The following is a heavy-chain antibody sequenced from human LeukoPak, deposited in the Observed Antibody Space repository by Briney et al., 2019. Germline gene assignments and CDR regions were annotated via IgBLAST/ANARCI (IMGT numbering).Heavy chain of an antibody. Sequence: GGSLRLSCAASKFTFSDYGMNWVRQAPGKGLEWVSYISSSSSTIYYGDSVKGRFTISRDNAENTLCLQMNSLRAEDTAVYYCAKDQAYYYDSSGPDYWGQGTLVTVSS. V-gene: IGHV3-48*01. CDR2: ISSSSSTI. D-gene: IGHD3-22*01. CDR3: AKDQAYYYDSSGPDY. J-gene: IGHJ4*02. CDR1: KFTFSDYG.